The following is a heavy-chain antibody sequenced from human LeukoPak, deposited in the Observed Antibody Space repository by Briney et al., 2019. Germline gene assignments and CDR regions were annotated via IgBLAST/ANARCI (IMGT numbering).Heavy chain of an antibody. CDR2: IVVGSGNT. D-gene: IGHD3-10*01. J-gene: IGHJ4*02. V-gene: IGHV1-58*01. CDR3: AADRAGSYLRLVY. Sequence: SVKVSCEASGFTFTSSVVRWVRQARGQRLEWIGWIVVGSGNTNYAQKFQERVTITRDMSTSTAYMELSSLRFEDTAVYYCAADRAGSYLRLVYWGQGTPVTVSS. CDR1: GFTFTSSV.